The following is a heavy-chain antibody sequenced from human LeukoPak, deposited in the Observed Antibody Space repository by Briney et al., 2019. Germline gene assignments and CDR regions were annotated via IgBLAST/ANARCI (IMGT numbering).Heavy chain of an antibody. J-gene: IGHJ6*03. Sequence: PSETLSLTCTVSGGSISSYYWSWIRQPPGKGLEWIGYIYYSGSTNYNPSLKSRVTISVDTSKNQFSLKLSSVAAADAAVYYCARETSQKGAHYMDVWGKGTTVTISS. D-gene: IGHD3-16*01. CDR3: ARETSQKGAHYMDV. V-gene: IGHV4-59*01. CDR1: GGSISSYY. CDR2: IYYSGST.